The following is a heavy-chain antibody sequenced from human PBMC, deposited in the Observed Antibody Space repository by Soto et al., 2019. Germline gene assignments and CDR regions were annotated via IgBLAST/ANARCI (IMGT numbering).Heavy chain of an antibody. V-gene: IGHV1-18*04. CDR2: ISAYNGNT. Sequence: QVQLVQSGAEVKKPGASVKVSCKASGYTFISYGISWVRQAPGQGLEWMGWISAYNGNTNYAQKVQGRVTMTTDTFTSTAYMELQSLRSDDTAVYYCARDFVPGRMVRGVSAFDIWGQGTMVTFSS. D-gene: IGHD3-10*01. CDR3: ARDFVPGRMVRGVSAFDI. CDR1: GYTFISYG. J-gene: IGHJ3*02.